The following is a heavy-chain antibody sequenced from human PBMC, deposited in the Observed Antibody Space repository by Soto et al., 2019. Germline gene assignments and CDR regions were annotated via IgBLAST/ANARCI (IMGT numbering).Heavy chain of an antibody. J-gene: IGHJ6*02. CDR1: GFPFNGSA. Sequence: EVQLVESGGGLVHPGGSLKLSCAASGFPFNGSAMHWVRQASGKGLEWVGRIRSKPNNYATAYAASLKGRFTISRDDSKNTAYLQMNSLKTEDTAVYYCAGDFYYNMDVWGQVTTVTVSS. CDR3: AGDFYYNMDV. V-gene: IGHV3-73*02. CDR2: IRSKPNNYAT.